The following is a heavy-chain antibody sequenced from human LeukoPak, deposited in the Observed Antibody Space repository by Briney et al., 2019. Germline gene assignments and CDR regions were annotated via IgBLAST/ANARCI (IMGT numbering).Heavy chain of an antibody. V-gene: IGHV3-23*01. CDR1: GFTFSSYA. Sequence: GGSLRLSCAASGFTFSSYAMSWVRQAPGKGLEWVSAISGSGGSTYYADSVKGRFTISRDNSKNTLYLQMNSLRAEDTAVYYCAERKIAAPVSPFDPWGQGTLVTVSS. D-gene: IGHD6-13*01. CDR2: ISGSGGST. CDR3: AERKIAAPVSPFDP. J-gene: IGHJ5*02.